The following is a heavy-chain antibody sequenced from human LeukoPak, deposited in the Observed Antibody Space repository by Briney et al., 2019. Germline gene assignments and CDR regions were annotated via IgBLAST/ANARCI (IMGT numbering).Heavy chain of an antibody. V-gene: IGHV1-46*01. D-gene: IGHD1-26*01. CDR2: ISPGGDNT. CDR1: GYTFTNFY. J-gene: IGHJ4*02. Sequence: ASVKVSCKASGYTFTNFYMHWVRQAPGQGLEWMGIISPGGDNTDYAKKLQGRLTVTKDTSTSTVYMELSSLRSEDTAVYYCARELRSGVGATDYWGQGSLVTVSS. CDR3: ARELRSGVGATDY.